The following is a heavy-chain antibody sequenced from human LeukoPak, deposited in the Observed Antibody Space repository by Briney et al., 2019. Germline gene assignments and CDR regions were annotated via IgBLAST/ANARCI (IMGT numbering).Heavy chain of an antibody. Sequence: GGTLRLSRTASQYTFSMYWMNWVPDAPGKGLDWVANIGPDGSQKYYADSVKGRYTISRDNAKNSVFLEMNRLRAEDTAVYHCEPSSGGQGSLVTVSS. J-gene: IGHJ4*02. CDR1: QYTFSMYW. V-gene: IGHV3-7*01. CDR2: IGPDGSQK. CDR3: EPSS.